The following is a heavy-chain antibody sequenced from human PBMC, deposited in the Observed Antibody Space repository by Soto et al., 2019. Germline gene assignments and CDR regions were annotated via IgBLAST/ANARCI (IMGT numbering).Heavy chain of an antibody. CDR2: IIPFFGTA. CDR1: GGTFSSYA. D-gene: IGHD3-10*02. Sequence: QVQLVQSGAEVKKPGSSVKVSCKASGGTFSSYAISWVRQAPGQGLEWMGGIIPFFGTANYAQKFQGRVTITADESTSTAYMELSSLRSEDTAVYYCARGRAMFGELSEYYGMDVWGQGTTVTVSS. V-gene: IGHV1-69*01. CDR3: ARGRAMFGELSEYYGMDV. J-gene: IGHJ6*02.